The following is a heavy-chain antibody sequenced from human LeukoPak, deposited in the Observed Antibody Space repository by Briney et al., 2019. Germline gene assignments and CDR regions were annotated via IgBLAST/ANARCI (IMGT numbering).Heavy chain of an antibody. D-gene: IGHD6-19*01. J-gene: IGHJ4*02. V-gene: IGHV1-46*01. CDR3: ARDSSYSSGWYGGDY. Sequence: ASVTVSCRASGYTFTIYYMHWVRQAPGQGGEWMGLINPSGGSTSYAQKFQGRGTMTRDTSTSTVYMELSSLRSEDTAVYYCARDSSYSSGWYGGDYWGQGTLVTVSS. CDR2: INPSGGST. CDR1: GYTFTIYY.